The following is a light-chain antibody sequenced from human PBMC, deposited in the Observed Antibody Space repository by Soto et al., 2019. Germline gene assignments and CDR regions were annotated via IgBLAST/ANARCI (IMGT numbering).Light chain of an antibody. J-gene: IGKJ1*01. Sequence: DIQMTQSPSSVSASVGDRVTITCRASQAISTWLAWYQQKPGKAPKLLIYAASNLQTGAPSRFSGSGSGTDFTLTISSLQPEDFATYYCQQANSFPRTFGQGTKVDIK. CDR2: AAS. CDR1: QAISTW. V-gene: IGKV1D-12*01. CDR3: QQANSFPRT.